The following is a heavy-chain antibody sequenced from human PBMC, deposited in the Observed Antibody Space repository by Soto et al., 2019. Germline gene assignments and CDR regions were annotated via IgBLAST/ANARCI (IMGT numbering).Heavy chain of an antibody. CDR2: IYYSGST. CDR3: ARHLEYSSSSDYFDY. Sequence: SETLSLTCTVSGGSISSSSYYWGWIRQPPGKGLEWIGSIYYSGSTYYNPSLKSRVTISVDTSKNQFSLKLSSVTAADTAVYYCARHLEYSSSSDYFDYWGQGTLVTVSS. V-gene: IGHV4-39*01. J-gene: IGHJ4*02. CDR1: GGSISSSSYY. D-gene: IGHD6-6*01.